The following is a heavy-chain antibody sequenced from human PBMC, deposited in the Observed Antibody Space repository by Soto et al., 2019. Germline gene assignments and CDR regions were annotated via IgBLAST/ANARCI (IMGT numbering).Heavy chain of an antibody. V-gene: IGHV4-59*11. CDR2: IYYTGST. Sequence: QVHLQESGPGLVKPSETLSLSCTVSGGSINNHYWSWIRQPPGEGLEWIGYIYYTGSTNYNPSLKSRVIMSVDTSKNQFSLNLASLTAADTAIYYCARANWYSEYWGQGTLVTVSS. D-gene: IGHD7-27*01. CDR1: GGSINNHY. J-gene: IGHJ4*02. CDR3: ARANWYSEY.